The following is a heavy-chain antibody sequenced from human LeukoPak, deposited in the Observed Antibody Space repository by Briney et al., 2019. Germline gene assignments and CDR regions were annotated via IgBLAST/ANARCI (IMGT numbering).Heavy chain of an antibody. CDR2: IYTSGST. V-gene: IGHV4-61*02. J-gene: IGHJ4*02. Sequence: SETLSLTCTVSGGSISSGGYYWSWIRQPAGKGLEWIGRIYTSGSTNYNPSLKSRVTMSVDTSKNQLSLKLSSVTAADTAVYYCARDLYRFFDYWGQGTLVTVSS. D-gene: IGHD4-11*01. CDR3: ARDLYRFFDY. CDR1: GGSISSGGYY.